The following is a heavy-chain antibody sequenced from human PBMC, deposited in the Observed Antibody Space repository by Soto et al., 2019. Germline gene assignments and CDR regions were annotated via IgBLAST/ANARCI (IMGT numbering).Heavy chain of an antibody. D-gene: IGHD5-18*01. CDR3: ERARGKTRIQLWFDY. CDR2: IKQDGSEK. J-gene: IGHJ4*02. V-gene: IGHV3-7*01. CDR1: GFTFSSYW. Sequence: LXLSFTSPGFTFSSYWMSWVRQAPGKGLEWVANIKQDGSEKYYVDSVKGRFTISRDNAKNSLYLQMNSLRAEDTAVYYCERARGKTRIQLWFDYWGQGTLVTVYS.